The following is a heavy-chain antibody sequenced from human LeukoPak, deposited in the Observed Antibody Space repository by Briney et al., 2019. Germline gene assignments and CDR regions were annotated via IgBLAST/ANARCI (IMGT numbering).Heavy chain of an antibody. D-gene: IGHD3-22*01. J-gene: IGHJ4*02. V-gene: IGHV3-64D*06. CDR1: GFTFSRYA. CDR3: ASTYSYDSSGYYPFDY. Sequence: GGSLRLSCSASGFTFSRYAMHWVRQPPGKGLEYVSAITNNGRSTYYADSVKGRFTISRDNSKNTLYLQMSSLRAEDTAVYYCASTYSYDSSGYYPFDYWGQGTLVTVRS. CDR2: ITNNGRST.